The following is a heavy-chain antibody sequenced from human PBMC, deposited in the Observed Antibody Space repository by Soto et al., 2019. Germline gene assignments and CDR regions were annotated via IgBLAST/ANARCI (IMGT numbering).Heavy chain of an antibody. CDR1: GFTLTTYT. D-gene: IGHD1-26*01. Sequence: EVQLVESGGGLVKPGGSVRLSCAASGFTLTTYTMNWVRQAPGKGLEWVSSINGRSNYKYYTDSVKGRFTISRDNAKNSLYLQMNSLRAEDTAVHSCAREDGVVGATSAFDYWGQGTLVTVSS. J-gene: IGHJ4*02. CDR2: INGRSNYK. V-gene: IGHV3-21*01. CDR3: AREDGVVGATSAFDY.